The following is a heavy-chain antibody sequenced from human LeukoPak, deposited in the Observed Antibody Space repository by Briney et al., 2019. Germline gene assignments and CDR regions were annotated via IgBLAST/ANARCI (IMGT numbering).Heavy chain of an antibody. J-gene: IGHJ4*02. V-gene: IGHV4-59*01. D-gene: IGHD3-10*01. Sequence: SETLSLTCTVSGGSISSYYWSWIRQPPGKGLEWIGYIYYSGSTNYNPSLKSRVTISVDTSKNQFSLKLSSVTAADTAVYYCARVYGSGRIGYFDYWGQGTLVTVSS. CDR1: GGSISSYY. CDR3: ARVYGSGRIGYFDY. CDR2: IYYSGST.